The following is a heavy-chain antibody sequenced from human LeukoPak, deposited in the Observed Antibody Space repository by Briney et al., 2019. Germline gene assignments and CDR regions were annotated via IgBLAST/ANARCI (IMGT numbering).Heavy chain of an antibody. J-gene: IGHJ5*02. CDR3: ARHRYCNVVNCFGRFDP. V-gene: IGHV1-18*01. CDR2: ISAHNGKA. Sequence: ASVKVSCKASGYSFIDYGISWLRQAPGQGLEWMGWISAHNGKANYAQNLQGRVTLTTDTSKTTAYLQLRSLRSDDTAMYYCARHRYCNVVNCFGRFDPWGQGTLVTVSS. D-gene: IGHD2-15*01. CDR1: GYSFIDYG.